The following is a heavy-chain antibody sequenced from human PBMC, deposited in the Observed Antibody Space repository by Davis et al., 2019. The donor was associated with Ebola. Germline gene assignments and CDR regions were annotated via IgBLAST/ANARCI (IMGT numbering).Heavy chain of an antibody. CDR1: GGSFSGYY. D-gene: IGHD4-17*01. V-gene: IGHV4-34*01. CDR3: ARVGTTVTTGWFDP. J-gene: IGHJ5*02. CDR2: INHSGST. Sequence: SETLSLTCAVYGGSFSGYYWSWIRQPPGKGLEWIGEINHSGSTNYNPSLKSRVTISVDTSKNQFSLKLSPVTAADTAVYYCARVGTTVTTGWFDPWGQGTLVTVSS.